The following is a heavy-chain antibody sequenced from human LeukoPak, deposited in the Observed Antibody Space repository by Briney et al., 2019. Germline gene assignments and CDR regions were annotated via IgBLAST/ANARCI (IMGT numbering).Heavy chain of an antibody. CDR2: IIPIFGTA. CDR3: ARGPSSGPAIPFGEFDP. Sequence: SVKVSCKASGGTFSSYAISWVRQAPGQGLEWMGGIIPIFGTANYAQKFQGRVTITADESTSTAYMELSSLRSEDTAVYYCARGPSSGPAIPFGEFDPWGQGTLVTVSS. J-gene: IGHJ5*02. V-gene: IGHV1-69*13. CDR1: GGTFSSYA. D-gene: IGHD2-2*01.